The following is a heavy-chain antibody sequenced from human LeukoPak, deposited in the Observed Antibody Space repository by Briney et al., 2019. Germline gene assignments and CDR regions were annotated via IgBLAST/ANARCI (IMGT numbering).Heavy chain of an antibody. D-gene: IGHD2-2*03. V-gene: IGHV4-39*01. Sequence: SETLSLTCTVSGGSISSSSYYWGWIRQPPGKGLEWIGSIYYSGSTYYNPSLKSRVTISVDTSKNQFSLKLSSVTAADTAVYYCARHLDIVVVPAAPPRGWFDPWGQGTLVTVSS. CDR3: ARHLDIVVVPAAPPRGWFDP. J-gene: IGHJ5*02. CDR2: IYYSGST. CDR1: GGSISSSSYY.